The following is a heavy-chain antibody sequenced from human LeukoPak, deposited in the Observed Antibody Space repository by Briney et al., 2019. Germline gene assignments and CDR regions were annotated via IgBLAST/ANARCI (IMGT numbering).Heavy chain of an antibody. CDR2: IYYSGST. CDR1: GGSISSYY. Sequence: SETLSLTCTVSGGSISSYYWSWIRQPPGKGLEWIGYIYYSGSTNNNPSLKSRVTISVDTSKNQFSLKLSSVTAADTAVYYCARDRSWFDAFDIWGQGTMVTVSS. J-gene: IGHJ3*02. CDR3: ARDRSWFDAFDI. D-gene: IGHD6-13*01. V-gene: IGHV4-59*01.